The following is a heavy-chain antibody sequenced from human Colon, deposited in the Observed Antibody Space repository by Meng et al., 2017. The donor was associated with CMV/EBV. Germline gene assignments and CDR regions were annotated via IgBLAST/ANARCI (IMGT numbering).Heavy chain of an antibody. Sequence: GGSLRLSCIASGLNFSSYSMAWVRQAPGKGLEWVSSIAKIGNYITYADSVKGRFTISRDTSKNTVYLQMSSLSAEDTGVYYCVRDTAGAGMDIWGQGTTVTVSS. J-gene: IGHJ6*02. CDR1: GLNFSSYS. V-gene: IGHV3-21*04. CDR2: IAKIGNYI. D-gene: IGHD5-18*01. CDR3: VRDTAGAGMDI.